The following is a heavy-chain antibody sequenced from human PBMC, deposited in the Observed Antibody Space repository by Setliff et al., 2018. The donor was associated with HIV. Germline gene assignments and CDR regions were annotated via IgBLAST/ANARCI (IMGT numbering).Heavy chain of an antibody. CDR2: IYYSGST. J-gene: IGHJ6*03. V-gene: IGHV4-39*01. CDR1: GGSISSTSYS. D-gene: IGHD6-13*01. Sequence: SETLSLTCTVSGGSISSTSYSWGWLRQPPGKGLEWIGSIYYSGSTYYNPSLKSRVTISVDTSKNQFSLMLSSVTAADTAVYYCACGAAAGTEYHYSYYMDVWGKGTTVTVSS. CDR3: ACGAAAGTEYHYSYYMDV.